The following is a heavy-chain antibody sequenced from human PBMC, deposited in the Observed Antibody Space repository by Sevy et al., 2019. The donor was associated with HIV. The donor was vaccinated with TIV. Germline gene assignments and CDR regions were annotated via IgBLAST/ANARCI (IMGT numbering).Heavy chain of an antibody. V-gene: IGHV4-39*01. D-gene: IGHD6-25*01. J-gene: IGHJ5*01. CDR3: ARYHSGHFAGGFDS. Sequence: SESLSLTCSVSGASISSSSYYCGWIRQPPGKGLEWIGSIDYSGSTYYTPALKSRGTISGDASKNQFSLKLRSVTAAYTAFYYCARYHSGHFAGGFDSWGQGALVTVSS. CDR1: GASISSSSYY. CDR2: IDYSGST.